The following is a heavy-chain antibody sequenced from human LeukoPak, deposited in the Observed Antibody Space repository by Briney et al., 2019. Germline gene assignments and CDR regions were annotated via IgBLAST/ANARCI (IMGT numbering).Heavy chain of an antibody. V-gene: IGHV4-4*02. D-gene: IGHD2-8*01. CDR1: GGSISSSNW. CDR3: AGGVGAFDI. J-gene: IGHJ3*02. Sequence: PSETLSLTCAVSGGSISSSNWWSWARKPPGKGLEWIGEIYLSGSTNYNPSLKSRVTISVDKSKNQFSLKLSSVTATDTAVYYCAGGVGAFDIWGQGTMVTVSS. CDR2: IYLSGST.